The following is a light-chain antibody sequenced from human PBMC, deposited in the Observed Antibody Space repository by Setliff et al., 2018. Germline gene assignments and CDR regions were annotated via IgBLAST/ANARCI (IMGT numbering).Light chain of an antibody. J-gene: IGKJ1*01. CDR2: RAS. CDR1: QNIGDF. V-gene: IGKV1-5*03. Sequence: DIQMTQSPSTLSASVGDRVTITCRASQNIGDFLAWHQQKPGEAPKLLIYRASNLESGVPSRFSGSGSGTEFTLTISSLQPDDFATYYCQQFANLWTFGQGTRWIS. CDR3: QQFANLWT.